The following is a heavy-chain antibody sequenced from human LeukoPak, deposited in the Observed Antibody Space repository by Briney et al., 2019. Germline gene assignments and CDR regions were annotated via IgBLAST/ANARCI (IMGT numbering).Heavy chain of an antibody. CDR3: ARFIAAPYYFDY. V-gene: IGHV3-23*01. J-gene: IGHJ4*02. Sequence: TGGSLRLSCGASGFTFSSYGMSWVRQAPGKGLEWVSAISGSGGSTYYADSVKGRFTISRDNAKNSLYLQMNSLRAEDTAVYYCARFIAAPYYFDYWGRGTLVTVSS. CDR2: ISGSGGST. CDR1: GFTFSSYG. D-gene: IGHD6-13*01.